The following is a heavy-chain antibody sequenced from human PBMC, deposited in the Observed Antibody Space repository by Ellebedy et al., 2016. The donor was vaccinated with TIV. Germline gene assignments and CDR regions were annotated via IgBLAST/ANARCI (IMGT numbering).Heavy chain of an antibody. CDR3: ARTPYRSSWYLPDHDY. CDR2: IWYAGTTK. CDR1: GFNFSRSA. V-gene: IGHV3-33*01. D-gene: IGHD6-13*01. J-gene: IGHJ4*02. Sequence: PGGSLRLSCATSGFNFSRSAMHWVRQAPGKGLDWVAAIWYAGTTKYYGDSVKGRFTISRDNSKNTLSLQMNSLRVEDTAVYYCARTPYRSSWYLPDHDYWGQGILVTVSS.